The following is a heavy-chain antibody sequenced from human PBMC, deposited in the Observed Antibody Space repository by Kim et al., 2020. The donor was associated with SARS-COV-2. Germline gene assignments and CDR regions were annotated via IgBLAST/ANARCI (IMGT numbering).Heavy chain of an antibody. D-gene: IGHD6-19*01. CDR2: IYYSGST. CDR3: AREGQWLVQGIDY. J-gene: IGHJ4*02. V-gene: IGHV4-39*07. CDR1: GGSISSSSYY. Sequence: SETLSLTCTVSGGSISSSSYYWGWIRQPPGKGLEWIGSIYYSGSTYYNPSLKSRVTISVDTSKNQFSLKLSSVTAADTAVYYCAREGQWLVQGIDYWGQGTLVTVSS.